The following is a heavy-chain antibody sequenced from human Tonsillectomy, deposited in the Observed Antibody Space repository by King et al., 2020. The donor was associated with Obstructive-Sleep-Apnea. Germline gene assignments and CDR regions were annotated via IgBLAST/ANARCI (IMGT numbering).Heavy chain of an antibody. CDR1: GGSNSSSSYY. Sequence: QLQESGPGLVKPSETLSLTCTVSGGSNSSSSYYWGWIRQPPGKGLEWIGSIYYSGSTYYNPSLKSRVTISVDTSKNQFSLKLSSVTAADTAVYYCARGRGNWYFDLWGRGTLVTVSS. J-gene: IGHJ2*01. CDR3: ARGRGNWYFDL. CDR2: IYYSGST. V-gene: IGHV4-39*07.